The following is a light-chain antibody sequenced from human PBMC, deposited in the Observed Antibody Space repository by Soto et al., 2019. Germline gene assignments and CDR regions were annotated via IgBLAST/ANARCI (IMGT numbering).Light chain of an antibody. V-gene: IGKV3-20*01. J-gene: IGKJ1*01. CDR1: QSVSSY. Sequence: ELLLTQSPATLSLSPGERATLSCRASQSVSSYLAWSQQKPGPATRLLIYDASNRATGIPHRVSGSGSGTDVTLTISRLETEDFAVYYCQQYGSSPSRFGQGTKVDIK. CDR2: DAS. CDR3: QQYGSSPSR.